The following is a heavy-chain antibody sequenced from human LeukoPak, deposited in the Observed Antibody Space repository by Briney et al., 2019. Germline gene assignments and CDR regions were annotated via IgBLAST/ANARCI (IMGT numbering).Heavy chain of an antibody. Sequence: GGSLRLSCAASGFTFSDYYMSWIRQAPGKGLEWVSYISSSGDTIFYADSVKGRFTISRDNAKNSLSLQVNSVRAEDTALYYCARAGYSYGTRYFDYWGQGTLVTVSS. D-gene: IGHD5-18*01. CDR3: ARAGYSYGTRYFDY. CDR1: GFTFSDYY. CDR2: ISSSGDTI. J-gene: IGHJ4*02. V-gene: IGHV3-11*01.